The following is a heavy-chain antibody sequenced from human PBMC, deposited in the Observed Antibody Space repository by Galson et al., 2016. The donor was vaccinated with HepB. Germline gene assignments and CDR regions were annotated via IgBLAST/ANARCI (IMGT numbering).Heavy chain of an antibody. D-gene: IGHD4-17*01. CDR2: IYNSGST. J-gene: IGHJ6*04. Sequence: TLSLTCTVSGGSISSGGYYWSWIRQHPVKGLECIGYIYNSGSTYYNPSLKGRVTMSVATSKNQFSLKLTSVTAADTAVYYCARATATVTTGLRHRLYYYGMDVWGKGTTVTVSS. CDR1: GGSISSGGYY. V-gene: IGHV4-31*03. CDR3: ARATATVTTGLRHRLYYYGMDV.